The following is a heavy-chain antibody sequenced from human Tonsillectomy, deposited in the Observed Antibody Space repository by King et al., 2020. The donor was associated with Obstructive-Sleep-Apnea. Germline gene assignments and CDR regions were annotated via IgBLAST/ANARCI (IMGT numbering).Heavy chain of an antibody. J-gene: IGHJ5*02. CDR3: ARISGYSSSWYWFDP. V-gene: IGHV2-26*01. CDR2: IFSNDEK. Sequence: TLKESGPVLVKPTETLTLTCTVSGFSLSNARMGVSWIRQPPGKALEWLAHIFSNDEKSYRTSLKSRLTISKDTSKSQVVLTMTNMDPVDTATYYCARISGYSSSWYWFDPWGQGTLVTVSS. D-gene: IGHD6-13*01. CDR1: GFSLSNARMG.